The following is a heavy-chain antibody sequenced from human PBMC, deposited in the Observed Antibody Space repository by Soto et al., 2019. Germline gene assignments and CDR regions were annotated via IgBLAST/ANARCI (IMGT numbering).Heavy chain of an antibody. CDR3: AKDLPDPGYY. V-gene: IGHV3-23*01. CDR1: GFTFSSYA. Sequence: EVQLLESGGGLVQPGGSLRLSCAASGFTFSSYAMSWVRQAPGKGLEWVSVISSRGGSTYYADSVKGRFTISRDNAKNTLYLQMNSLRAEDTAVYYCAKDLPDPGYYWGQGTLVTVSS. CDR2: ISSRGGST. J-gene: IGHJ4*02.